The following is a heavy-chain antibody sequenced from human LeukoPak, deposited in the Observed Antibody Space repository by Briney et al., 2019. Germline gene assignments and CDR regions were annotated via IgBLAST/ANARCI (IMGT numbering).Heavy chain of an antibody. J-gene: IGHJ4*02. D-gene: IGHD3-22*01. CDR2: MNPNSGNT. CDR3: ARGALGRLLNF. V-gene: IGHV1-8*01. CDR1: GGTFTMYA. Sequence: ASVKVSCKASGGTFTMYAISWVRQAPGQGLEWMGWMNPNSGNTGYAQKFQGRVTMTRNTSISTAYMELSSLRSEDTAVYYCARGALGRLLNFWGQGTLVPVSS.